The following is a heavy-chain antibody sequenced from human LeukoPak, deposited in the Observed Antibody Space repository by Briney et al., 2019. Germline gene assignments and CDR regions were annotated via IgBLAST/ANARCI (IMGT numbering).Heavy chain of an antibody. V-gene: IGHV4-59*01. CDR1: GGSISSYY. J-gene: IGHJ2*01. D-gene: IGHD4-23*01. CDR3: ARSTELDYGGNSGDWYFDL. CDR2: IYYSGST. Sequence: PSETLSLTCTVSGGSISSYYWSWIRQPPGKGLEWIGYIYYSGSTNYNPSLKSRVTISVDTSKNQFSLKLSSVTAADTAVYYCARSTELDYGGNSGDWYFDLWGRGTLVTVSS.